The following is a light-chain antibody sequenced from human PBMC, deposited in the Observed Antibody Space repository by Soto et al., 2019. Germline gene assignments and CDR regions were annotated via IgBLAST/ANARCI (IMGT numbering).Light chain of an antibody. J-gene: IGKJ2*01. V-gene: IGKV2-28*01. CDR2: LDS. CDR3: MQALQTPYT. Sequence: DIVMTQSPLSLPVTPGEPASISCRSSQSLLHSNGYNYLDWYLQKPGQSPQLLIYLDSNRASGAPDRFSGSGSGTDFTLKISRVEAEDVGVYYCMQALQTPYTFGQGTKLEIK. CDR1: QSLLHSNGYNY.